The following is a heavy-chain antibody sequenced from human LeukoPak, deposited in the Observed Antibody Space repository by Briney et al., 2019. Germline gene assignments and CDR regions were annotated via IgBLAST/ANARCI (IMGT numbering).Heavy chain of an antibody. V-gene: IGHV1-2*06. CDR1: GYSFTGYL. D-gene: IGHD1-1*01. Sequence: GASVKVSCKASGYSFTGYLIHWVRQAPGQGLEWMGRIDPNNGGTSYAQKFQGRVTVTRDTSITTAYMEITSLRSDDTAVYYCASAVMYRYYYYYGLDVWGQGTTVTVSS. CDR2: IDPNNGGT. CDR3: ASAVMYRYYYYYGLDV. J-gene: IGHJ6*02.